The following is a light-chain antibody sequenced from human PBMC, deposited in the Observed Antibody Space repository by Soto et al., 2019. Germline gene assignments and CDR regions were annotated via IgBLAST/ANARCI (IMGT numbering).Light chain of an antibody. Sequence: EIVLTQSPATLSLSPGERATLSCRASQSVSSYLAWYQQKPGQAPRLLIYDASNRATGIPARFSGSGSGTDFTLTSSRLEPEDFAVYYCQQRSNWPLFTFGPGTKVDIK. CDR2: DAS. CDR3: QQRSNWPLFT. J-gene: IGKJ3*01. V-gene: IGKV3-11*01. CDR1: QSVSSY.